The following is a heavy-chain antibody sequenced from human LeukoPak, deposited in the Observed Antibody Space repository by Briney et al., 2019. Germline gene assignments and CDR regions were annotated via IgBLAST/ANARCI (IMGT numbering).Heavy chain of an antibody. D-gene: IGHD6-19*01. CDR2: INPNSGGT. J-gene: IGHJ4*02. CDR1: GYTFTVYY. V-gene: IGHV1-2*02. CDR3: AKPVPGSGWSFDY. Sequence: ASANVSFTASGYTFTVYYMHRVRQAPGQGREWMGWINPNSGGTNYAQKFQGRVTMTRDTSISTAYMELSRLRSDDTAVYYCAKPVPGSGWSFDYWGQGTLVTVSS.